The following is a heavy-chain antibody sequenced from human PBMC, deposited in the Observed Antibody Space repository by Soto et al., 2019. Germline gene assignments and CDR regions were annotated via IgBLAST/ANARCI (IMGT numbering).Heavy chain of an antibody. CDR1: GGSVSSGSYY. CDR3: ARMRIAARQKPCGYCGMDV. CDR2: IYYSGST. D-gene: IGHD6-6*01. J-gene: IGHJ6*02. V-gene: IGHV4-61*01. Sequence: QMQLQESGPGLVKPSETLSLTCTVSGGSVSSGSYYWSWIRQPPGKGLACIGYIYYSGSTNYNPSLHSRLPLSATTSKPLLSLKLTSVPAADTVVYYCARMRIAARQKPCGYCGMDVWGQGTKVTVSS.